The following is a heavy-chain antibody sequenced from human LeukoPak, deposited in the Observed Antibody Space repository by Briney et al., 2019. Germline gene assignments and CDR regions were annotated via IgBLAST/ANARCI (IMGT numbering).Heavy chain of an antibody. Sequence: PGGSLRLSCAASGFTFSDYYMSWIRQAPGKGLEWVSYISSSGSTIYYADSVKGRFTIFRDNAKNSLYLQMNSLRAEDTAVYYCATSLLWFGELSSLDYWGQGTLVTVSS. D-gene: IGHD3-10*01. CDR3: ATSLLWFGELSSLDY. J-gene: IGHJ4*02. CDR2: ISSSGSTI. V-gene: IGHV3-11*01. CDR1: GFTFSDYY.